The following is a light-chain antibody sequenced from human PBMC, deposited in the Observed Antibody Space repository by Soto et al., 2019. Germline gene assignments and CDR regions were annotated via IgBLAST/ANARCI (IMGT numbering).Light chain of an antibody. CDR1: QAISSR. CDR3: QQGNTFPLT. CDR2: GAS. J-gene: IGKJ3*01. Sequence: DIQMTQSPPSVSASVGDRVTITCRASQAISSRLAWYQQKPGKAPNLLIYGASNLQSGVPPRFSGSVFVTDFTLTIRSLQPEDFATYYCQQGNTFPLTFGPGTKVDIK. V-gene: IGKV1-12*01.